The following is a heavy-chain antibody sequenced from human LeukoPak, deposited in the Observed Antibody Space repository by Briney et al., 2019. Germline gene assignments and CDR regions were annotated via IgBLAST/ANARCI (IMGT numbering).Heavy chain of an antibody. CDR2: IYYSGST. CDR1: GGSISSYY. Sequence: PSETLSLTCTVSGGSISSYYWGWIRQPPGKGLEWIGYIYYSGSTNYNPSLKSRVTISVDTSKNQFSLKLSSVTAADTAVYYCARRIYGSGRPYYYYYMDVWGKGTTVTVSS. D-gene: IGHD3-10*01. CDR3: ARRIYGSGRPYYYYYMDV. J-gene: IGHJ6*03. V-gene: IGHV4-59*08.